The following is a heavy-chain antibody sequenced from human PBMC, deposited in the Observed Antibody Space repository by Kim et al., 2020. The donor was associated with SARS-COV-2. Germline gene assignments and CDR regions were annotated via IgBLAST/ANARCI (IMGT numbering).Heavy chain of an antibody. Sequence: SETLSLTCDVSGGSITRANWWTWVRQAPGQGLEWFGEVYHSGSTRYNPSLESRVTISVDKSNNQFSLELTSVTAADTAVYYCSRGFSVEITGYYFYNMDVWGQGTTVSVS. V-gene: IGHV4-4*02. D-gene: IGHD5-12*01. J-gene: IGHJ6*02. CDR3: SRGFSVEITGYYFYNMDV. CDR1: GGSITRANW. CDR2: VYHSGST.